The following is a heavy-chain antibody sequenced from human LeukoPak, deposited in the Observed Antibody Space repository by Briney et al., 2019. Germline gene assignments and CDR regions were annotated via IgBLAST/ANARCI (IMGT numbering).Heavy chain of an antibody. J-gene: IGHJ4*02. V-gene: IGHV4-38-2*02. CDR1: GYSISSGYY. CDR3: ARAVHYYDSSGYYRFYFDY. Sequence: SETLSLTCTVSGYSISSGYYWGWIRQPPGKGLEWIGSIYHSGSTYYNPSLKSRATISVDTSKNQFSLKLSSVTAADTAVYYCARAVHYYDSSGYYRFYFDYWGQGTLVTVSS. D-gene: IGHD3-22*01. CDR2: IYHSGST.